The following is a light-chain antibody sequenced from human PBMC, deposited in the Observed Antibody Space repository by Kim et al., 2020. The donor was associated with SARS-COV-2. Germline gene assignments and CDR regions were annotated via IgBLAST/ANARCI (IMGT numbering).Light chain of an antibody. Sequence: DLVMTQSPDSLAVSLGERATINCKSSQSVLYRSNNMNYLAWYQQKPGQPPKLLIYWTSTRESGVPDRFSGSGSGTDFTLTISSLQTEDVAVYYCQQYYSTPYTFGQGTKLEIK. CDR3: QQYYSTPYT. V-gene: IGKV4-1*01. CDR1: QSVLYRSNNMNY. J-gene: IGKJ2*01. CDR2: WTS.